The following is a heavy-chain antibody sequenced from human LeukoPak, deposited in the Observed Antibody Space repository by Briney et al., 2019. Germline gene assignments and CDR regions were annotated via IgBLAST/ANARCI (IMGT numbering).Heavy chain of an antibody. Sequence: SETLSLTCKVSGGSISSFYWSWIRQPPGKGLEWIGCVYYSGTTNYNPSLKSRVTISGDTSKNQFSLKLSSVTAADTAVYYCARGVTTYFDYWGQGTLVTVSS. CDR2: VYYSGTT. J-gene: IGHJ4*02. CDR1: GGSISSFY. D-gene: IGHD4-17*01. V-gene: IGHV4-59*12. CDR3: ARGVTTYFDY.